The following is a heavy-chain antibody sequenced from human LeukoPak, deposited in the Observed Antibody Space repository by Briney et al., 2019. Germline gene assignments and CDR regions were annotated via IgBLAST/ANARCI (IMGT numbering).Heavy chain of an antibody. CDR2: IRYDGSNK. D-gene: IGHD3-9*01. CDR1: GFTFSTYG. J-gene: IGHJ4*02. Sequence: GGSLRLSCAASGFTFSTYGMHWVRQAPGKGLEWVAFIRYDGSNKYYADSVKGRFTISRDNSKNTLYLQMNSLRAEDTAVYYCARDTTLRYFDWLLSYFDYWGQGTLVTVSS. V-gene: IGHV3-30*02. CDR3: ARDTTLRYFDWLLSYFDY.